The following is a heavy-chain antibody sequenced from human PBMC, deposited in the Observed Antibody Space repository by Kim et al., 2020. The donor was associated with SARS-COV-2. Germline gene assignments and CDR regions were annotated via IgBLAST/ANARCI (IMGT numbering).Heavy chain of an antibody. J-gene: IGHJ4*02. CDR3: AKIPIVVVPAATDYFDY. CDR1: GFTFSSYG. Sequence: GGSLRLSCAASGFTFSSYGMSWVRQAPGKGLEWVSAMSGNGGGTYYADSVKGRITISRDNSKNTLYLQMSSLRAEDKAVYYCAKIPIVVVPAATDYFDYCGPGTLGTVSS. D-gene: IGHD2-2*01. V-gene: IGHV3-23*01. CDR2: MSGNGGGT.